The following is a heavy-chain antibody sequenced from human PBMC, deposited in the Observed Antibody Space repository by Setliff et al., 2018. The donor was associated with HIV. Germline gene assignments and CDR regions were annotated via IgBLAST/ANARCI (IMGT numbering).Heavy chain of an antibody. Sequence: SETLSLTCTVSDASISTSNFLWGWIRLSPGKGLEWIGSSYYSSRTYYNPSLKNRVTISADTSKNHLSLKLTSLTAADTAVYYCGRLETGPATSAYGPFNSWGQGKMVTVSS. CDR2: SYYSSRT. J-gene: IGHJ4*02. V-gene: IGHV4-39*02. D-gene: IGHD4-17*01. CDR3: GRLETGPATSAYGPFNS. CDR1: DASISTSNFL.